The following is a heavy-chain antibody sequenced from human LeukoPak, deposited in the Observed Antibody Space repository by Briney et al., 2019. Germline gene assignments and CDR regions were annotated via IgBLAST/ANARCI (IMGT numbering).Heavy chain of an antibody. J-gene: IGHJ6*03. D-gene: IGHD3-3*01. CDR2: INPNSGGT. V-gene: IGHV1-2*02. CDR3: ARWSGGGTYYDFWSGYSSYYYYMDV. CDR1: GYTFTGYY. Sequence: GASVKVSCKASGYTFTGYYMHWVRQAPGQGREWRGWINPNSGGTNYAKKFQGRVTMTRDTSISTAYMELSRLRSDDTAVYYCARWSGGGTYYDFWSGYSSYYYYMDVWGKGTTVTVSS.